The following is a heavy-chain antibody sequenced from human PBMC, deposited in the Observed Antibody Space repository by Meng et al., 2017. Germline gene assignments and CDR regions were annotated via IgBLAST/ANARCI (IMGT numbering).Heavy chain of an antibody. V-gene: IGHV1-18*01. CDR1: GYTFTSYG. CDR3: ARDRSSGWYEYYYYYYGMDV. J-gene: IGHJ6*02. CDR2: ISAYNGNT. D-gene: IGHD6-19*01. Sequence: ASVKVSCKASGYTFTSYGISWVRQAPGQGLEWMGWISAYNGNTNYAQKLQGRVTMATDTSTSTAYMELRSLRSDDTAVYYCARDRSSGWYEYYYYYYGMDVWGQGTMVTVSS.